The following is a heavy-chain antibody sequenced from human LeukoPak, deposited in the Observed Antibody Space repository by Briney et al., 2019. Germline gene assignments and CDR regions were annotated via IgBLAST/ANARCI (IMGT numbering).Heavy chain of an antibody. J-gene: IGHJ4*02. D-gene: IGHD1-1*01. CDR2: ISPNSGET. CDR1: GYTFTSYF. CDR3: ARDGNFDY. Sequence: ASVKVSCKASGYTFTSYFMHWVRQAPGHGLEWMGWISPNSGETSYAQKFQGRVTMTRDTSIRTAYMEVHSLRPDDTAVFYCARDGNFDYWGQGTLATVSS. V-gene: IGHV1-2*02.